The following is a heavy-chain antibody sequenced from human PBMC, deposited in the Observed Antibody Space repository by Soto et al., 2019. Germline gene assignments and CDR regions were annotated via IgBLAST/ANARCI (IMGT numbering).Heavy chain of an antibody. V-gene: IGHV1-18*01. CDR1: GYTFTNYG. J-gene: IGHJ6*03. CDR2: ISAYNGNT. CDR3: AGVRQLVGYFYYYIDV. Sequence: QVPLLQSGAEVKKPGASVKVSCKASGYTFTNYGITWVRQAPGQGLEWRGWISAYNGNTHYTQRLQGRVTMTTDTSTSTAYMELWGLRSDDTAVYYCAGVRQLVGYFYYYIDVWGKGTTVTVSS. D-gene: IGHD6-6*01.